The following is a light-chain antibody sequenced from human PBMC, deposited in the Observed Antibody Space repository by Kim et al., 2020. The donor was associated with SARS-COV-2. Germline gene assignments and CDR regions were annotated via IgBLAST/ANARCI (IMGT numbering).Light chain of an antibody. V-gene: IGLV3-19*01. Sequence: SSELTQDPAVSVALGQTVRITCQGDSLRSYYATWYQQKPGQAPILVIYGKNNRPSGIPDRFSGSSSGNTASLTITGTQAGDEADYYCNSRDSNDNVGFG. J-gene: IGLJ2*01. CDR3: NSRDSNDNVG. CDR1: SLRSYY. CDR2: GKN.